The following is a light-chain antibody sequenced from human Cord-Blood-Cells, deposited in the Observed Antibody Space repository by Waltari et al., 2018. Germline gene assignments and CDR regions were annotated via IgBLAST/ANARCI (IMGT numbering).Light chain of an antibody. CDR2: EVS. CDR3: CSYTGSSTLEV. CDR1: SSDVGGYNL. V-gene: IGLV2-14*01. Sequence: QSALTQPASVSGSPGQSITISCTGTSSDVGGYNLVSWYQQHPGKAPKLMIYEVSNRPSGVSNRFSGSKSGNTASLTSSGLQAEDEADYYCCSYTGSSTLEVFGTGTKLTVL. J-gene: IGLJ2*01.